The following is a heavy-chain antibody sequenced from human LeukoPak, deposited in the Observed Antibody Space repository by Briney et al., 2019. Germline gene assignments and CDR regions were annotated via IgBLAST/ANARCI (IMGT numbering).Heavy chain of an antibody. Sequence: SETLSLTCTVYGGSISSHYWSWIRQPPGKELEWIGYINYSGSTNYNPSLKRRATISIDTSKNQFTLKLSSVTAADTALQHYASHSYDFWKGYYVPCMDVWGKGTTVTVSS. CDR3: ASHSYDFWKGYYVPCMDV. CDR1: GGSISSHY. D-gene: IGHD3-3*01. CDR2: INYSGST. V-gene: IGHV4-59*11. J-gene: IGHJ6*03.